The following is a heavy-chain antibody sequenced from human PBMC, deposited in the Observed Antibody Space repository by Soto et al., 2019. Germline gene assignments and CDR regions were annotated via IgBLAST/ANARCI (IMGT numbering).Heavy chain of an antibody. V-gene: IGHV4-39*01. D-gene: IGHD2-21*01. CDR3: ASSRLPHTHDFFDY. Sequence: WVRQAQGKGLEWIGSIYYSGSTYYNPSLKSRVTISVDTSKNQFSLKLSSVTSADMAVYYCASSRLPHTHDFFDYWGQGTLVTVS. CDR2: IYYSGST. J-gene: IGHJ4*02.